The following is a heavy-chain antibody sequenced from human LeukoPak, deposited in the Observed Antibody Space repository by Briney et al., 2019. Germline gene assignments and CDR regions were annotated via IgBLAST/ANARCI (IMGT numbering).Heavy chain of an antibody. Sequence: PGGSLRLSCTASGFTFGDYAMSWVRQAPGKGREWVGFIRSKAYGGTTEYAASVKGRFTISRDDSKSIAYLQMNSLKTEDTAVYYCTRLRFLEWLFPDYWGQGTLVTVSS. V-gene: IGHV3-49*04. CDR2: IRSKAYGGTT. CDR1: GFTFGDYA. CDR3: TRLRFLEWLFPDY. J-gene: IGHJ4*02. D-gene: IGHD3-3*01.